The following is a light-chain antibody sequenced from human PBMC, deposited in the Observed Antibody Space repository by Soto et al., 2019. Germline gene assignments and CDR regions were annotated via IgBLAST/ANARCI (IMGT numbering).Light chain of an antibody. Sequence: EIVLTQSPGTLSLFPGERATLSCRASQSVSNNYLAWYQHKPGQAPRLLIYDASRRVTGIPDRFSGGGSGPHFTLTTSRLEPEDFAVYFCHQYGVSLHYTFGQGTELEIK. CDR2: DAS. J-gene: IGKJ2*01. V-gene: IGKV3-20*01. CDR1: QSVSNNY. CDR3: HQYGVSLHYT.